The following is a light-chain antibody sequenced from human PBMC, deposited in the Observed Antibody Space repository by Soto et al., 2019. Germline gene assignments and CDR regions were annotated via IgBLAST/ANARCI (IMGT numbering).Light chain of an antibody. J-gene: IGKJ1*01. CDR3: QQYNGFPRT. V-gene: IGKV1-5*01. Sequence: DIQMTQSPSTLSASVGDRVTITCRASQSISSWLAWYQQKPGKAPKLLIYAASSLQSGVPSRFSGSGSGTEFTLTITSLQPDDFATYYCQQYNGFPRTFGQGTKVDIK. CDR2: AAS. CDR1: QSISSW.